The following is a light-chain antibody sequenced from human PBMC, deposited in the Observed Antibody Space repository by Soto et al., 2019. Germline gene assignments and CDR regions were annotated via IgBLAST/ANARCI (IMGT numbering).Light chain of an antibody. Sequence: DIRMTQSPSSLSAFVGDTVTITCRASQDIIYYLAWYQQKPGKIPKLLIHSASTLQIGVQSRFSGTGSGTVFTLTINNLQPEDVATYYCQQYNSAPNTFGQGSRLEI. CDR1: QDIIYY. J-gene: IGKJ2*01. CDR3: QQYNSAPNT. CDR2: SAS. V-gene: IGKV1-27*01.